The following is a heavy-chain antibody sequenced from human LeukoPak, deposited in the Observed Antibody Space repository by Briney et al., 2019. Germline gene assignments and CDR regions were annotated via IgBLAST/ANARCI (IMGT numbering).Heavy chain of an antibody. CDR3: ARGAPGGNDYGDY. J-gene: IGHJ4*02. Sequence: SETLSLTCTVSGASISSYYWSWIRQPPGKGLEWMGYIFHSGSTNYNPSLKSRVTISVDTSKNQLSLKLSSVTAADTAVYYCARGAPGGNDYGDYWGQGTLVTVSS. V-gene: IGHV4-59*01. CDR2: IFHSGST. CDR1: GASISSYY.